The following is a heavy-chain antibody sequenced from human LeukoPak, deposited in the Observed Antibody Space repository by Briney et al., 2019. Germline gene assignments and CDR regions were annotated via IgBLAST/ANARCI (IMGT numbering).Heavy chain of an antibody. CDR1: GYIFTGYY. CDR2: INPQSGDT. CDR3: ARDGNEAVAGTGAVTY. V-gene: IGHV1-2*02. J-gene: IGHJ4*02. D-gene: IGHD6-19*01. Sequence: ASVKVPCKTSGYIFTGYYMHWVRQAPGRGLEWMGWINPQSGDTHYAQNFQGRVTMTRDTSISTAYMELSRLTSDDTALFYCARDGNEAVAGTGAVTYWGQGTLVTVSS.